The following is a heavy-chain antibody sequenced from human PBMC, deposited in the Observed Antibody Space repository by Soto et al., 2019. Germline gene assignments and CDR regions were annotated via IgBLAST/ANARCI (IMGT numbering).Heavy chain of an antibody. D-gene: IGHD2-8*01. Sequence: PSETLSLTCTVSGGSISSGGYSWSWIRQPPGKGLEWIGYIYHSGSTYYNPSLKSRVTISVDRSKNQFSLKLSSVTAADTAVYYCAREMVYAPNWFDPWGQGTLVTVSS. CDR3: AREMVYAPNWFDP. J-gene: IGHJ5*02. CDR2: IYHSGST. V-gene: IGHV4-30-2*01. CDR1: GGSISSGGYS.